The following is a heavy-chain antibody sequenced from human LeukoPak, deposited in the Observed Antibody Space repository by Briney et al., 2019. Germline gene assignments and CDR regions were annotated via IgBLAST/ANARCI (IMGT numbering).Heavy chain of an antibody. V-gene: IGHV4-39*07. Sequence: PSETLSLTCTVSGGSISSSSYYWGWIRQPPGKALEWIGNIFYSGSTYYSPSLKSRVTISLDASRNQFSLKLNSVTAADTAVYYCARLRGLGPIDAFDIWGQGTMVTVSS. D-gene: IGHD2-15*01. CDR1: GGSISSSSYY. CDR2: IFYSGST. CDR3: ARLRGLGPIDAFDI. J-gene: IGHJ3*02.